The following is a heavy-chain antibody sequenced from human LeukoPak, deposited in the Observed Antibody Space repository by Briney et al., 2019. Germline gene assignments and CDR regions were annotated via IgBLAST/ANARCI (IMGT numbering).Heavy chain of an antibody. Sequence: GGSLRLSCAASGFTFSSYEMNWVRQAPGKGLERVSYISSSGSTIYYADSVKGRFTISRDNAKNSLYLQMNSLRAEDTAVYYCARVRVVVTAFDYWGQGTLVTVSS. CDR3: ARVRVVVTAFDY. J-gene: IGHJ4*02. D-gene: IGHD2-21*02. CDR1: GFTFSSYE. V-gene: IGHV3-48*03. CDR2: ISSSGSTI.